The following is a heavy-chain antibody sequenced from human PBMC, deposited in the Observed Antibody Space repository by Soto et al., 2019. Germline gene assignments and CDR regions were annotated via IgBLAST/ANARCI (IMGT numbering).Heavy chain of an antibody. V-gene: IGHV3-7*03. CDR2: IKQDGSEK. CDR1: GFTFSSYW. D-gene: IGHD2-2*01. CDR3: AKPPYCSSTSCYGVGGYQPLPDY. J-gene: IGHJ4*02. Sequence: PGGSLRLSCAASGFTFSSYWMSWVRQAPGKGLEWVANIKQDGSEKYYVDSVKGRFTISRDNAKNSLHLQMNSLRAEDTAVYYCAKPPYCSSTSCYGVGGYQPLPDYWGQGTLVTVSS.